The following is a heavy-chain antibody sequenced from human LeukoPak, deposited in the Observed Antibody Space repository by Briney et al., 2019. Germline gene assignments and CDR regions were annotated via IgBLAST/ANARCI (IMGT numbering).Heavy chain of an antibody. J-gene: IGHJ4*02. CDR1: GFTFSSYA. CDR2: ISGSGGST. Sequence: GGSLRLSCAASGFTFSSYAMSWVRQAPGKGLEWVSAISGSGGSTYYADSVKGRFTISRDNSKDTLYLQMNSLRAEDTAVYYCAKDSPSPNFWSGPGAYWGQGTLVTVSS. D-gene: IGHD3-3*01. CDR3: AKDSPSPNFWSGPGAY. V-gene: IGHV3-23*01.